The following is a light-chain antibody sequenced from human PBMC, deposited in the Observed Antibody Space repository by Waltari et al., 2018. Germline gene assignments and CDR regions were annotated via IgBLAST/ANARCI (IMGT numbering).Light chain of an antibody. Sequence: IVLTQSPGTLSLSPGERATLSCRASQSVSSSYLAWFQQKPGQAPRLLIYGASTRATGIPDRFSGIGSGTDFTLTISRLEPEDFAVYHCQHYGSSLLTFGGGTKVEIK. J-gene: IGKJ4*01. CDR1: QSVSSSY. CDR2: GAS. V-gene: IGKV3-20*01. CDR3: QHYGSSLLT.